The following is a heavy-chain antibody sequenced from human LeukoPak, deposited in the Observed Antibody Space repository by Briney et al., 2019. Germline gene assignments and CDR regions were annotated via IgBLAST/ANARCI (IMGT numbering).Heavy chain of an antibody. D-gene: IGHD6-19*01. Sequence: HPGGSLRLPCAASGFTFSRYWMSWVRQAPGKGLEWVANIKEDGSDKNYADSVKGRFTISRDNAKNSPYLQMSRLRADDTAVYYCERISVAGTPLDPFDIWAKGKIPPVS. V-gene: IGHV3-7*01. CDR3: ERISVAGTPLDPFDI. CDR2: IKEDGSDK. J-gene: IGHJ3*02. CDR1: GFTFSRYW.